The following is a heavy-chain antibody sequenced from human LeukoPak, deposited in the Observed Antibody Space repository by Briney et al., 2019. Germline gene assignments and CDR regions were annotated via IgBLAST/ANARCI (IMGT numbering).Heavy chain of an antibody. V-gene: IGHV4-61*02. J-gene: IGHJ6*03. CDR3: AKSGGNSNYYNYCYMDV. Sequence: SETLSLTCTVSGGSISSGSYYWSWIRQPAGKGLEWIGRIYTSGSTNYNPSLKSRVTISVDTSKNQFSLKLSSVTAADTAVYYCAKSGGNSNYYNYCYMDVWGKGTTVTVSS. D-gene: IGHD4-23*01. CDR1: GGSISSGSYY. CDR2: IYTSGST.